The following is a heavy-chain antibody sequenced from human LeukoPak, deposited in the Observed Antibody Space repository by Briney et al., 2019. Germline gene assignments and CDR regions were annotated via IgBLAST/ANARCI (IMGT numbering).Heavy chain of an antibody. CDR1: GGSFSDYY. CDR2: IYYSGST. CDR3: ARHPPDSYSSSWYEYFQH. D-gene: IGHD6-13*01. J-gene: IGHJ1*01. V-gene: IGHV4-39*01. Sequence: SETLSLTCAVYGGSFSDYYWGWIRQPPGKGLEWIGSIYYSGSTYYNPSLKSRVTISVDTSKNQFSLKLSSVAAADTAVYYCARHPPDSYSSSWYEYFQHWGQGTLVTVSS.